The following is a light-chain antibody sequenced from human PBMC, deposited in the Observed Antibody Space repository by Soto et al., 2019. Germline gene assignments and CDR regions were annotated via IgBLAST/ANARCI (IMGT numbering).Light chain of an antibody. CDR2: GAS. V-gene: IGKV3D-15*01. CDR3: QQYAYSPLT. Sequence: EIVMTQSPATLSVSPGERATFSCRASQSVSSNLAWYQQKPGQAPRLLIYGASTRATGVPDRFSGSGSGTDFTLTISRLEPEDFAVYYCQQYAYSPLTFGGGTKVDIK. J-gene: IGKJ4*01. CDR1: QSVSSN.